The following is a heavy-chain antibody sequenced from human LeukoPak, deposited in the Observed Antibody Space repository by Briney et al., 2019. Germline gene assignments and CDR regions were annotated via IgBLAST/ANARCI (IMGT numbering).Heavy chain of an antibody. J-gene: IGHJ4*02. CDR2: INHSGST. V-gene: IGHV4-34*01. Sequence: SETLSPTCAVYGGSFSGYYWSWIRQPPGKGLEWIGEINHSGSTNYNPSLKSRDTISVDTSKNQFSLKLSSVTAADTAVYYCARVSCSGGSCYPTSFDYWGQGTLVTVSS. CDR1: GGSFSGYY. CDR3: ARVSCSGGSCYPTSFDY. D-gene: IGHD2-15*01.